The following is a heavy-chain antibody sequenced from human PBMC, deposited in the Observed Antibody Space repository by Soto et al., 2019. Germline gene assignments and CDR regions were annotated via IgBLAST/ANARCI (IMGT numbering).Heavy chain of an antibody. Sequence: VGSLRLSCASSVFIFSSYSMNCVRHPPGKWLEWISSMSSRSDYIYYADSLKGRFTISRDNAKNSLYLQMNSLRADDTAVYYCAREVDFGFEYWGQATPVNVSS. J-gene: IGHJ4*02. CDR2: MSSRSDYI. CDR1: VFIFSSYS. D-gene: IGHD5-12*01. CDR3: AREVDFGFEY. V-gene: IGHV3-21*01.